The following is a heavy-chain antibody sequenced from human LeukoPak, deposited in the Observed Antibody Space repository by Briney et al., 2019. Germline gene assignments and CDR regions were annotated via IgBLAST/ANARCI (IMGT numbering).Heavy chain of an antibody. D-gene: IGHD6-13*01. CDR1: GYSFTSYW. Sequence: GESLKISCKGSGYSFTSYWIRWVRQMPGKGLEWMGIIYPGDSDTRYSPSFQGQVTISADKSISTAYLQWSSLKASDTAMYYCARYLAAAGTYYYYYGMDVWGQGTTVTVSS. J-gene: IGHJ6*02. CDR3: ARYLAAAGTYYYYYGMDV. V-gene: IGHV5-51*01. CDR2: IYPGDSDT.